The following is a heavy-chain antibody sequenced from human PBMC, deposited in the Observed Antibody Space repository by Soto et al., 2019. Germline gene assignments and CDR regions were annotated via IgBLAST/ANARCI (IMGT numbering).Heavy chain of an antibody. D-gene: IGHD4-17*01. J-gene: IGHJ6*02. CDR2: IIPILGIA. CDR1: GGTFSSYT. CDR3: ARGAKSWDYGGNSGLDV. Sequence: QVQLVQSGAEVKKPGSSVKVSCTASGGTFSSYTISWVRQAPGQGLEWLGRIIPILGIANYAQKFQGRVTITADKSTSTAYRELSSLRCEDTAVYYCARGAKSWDYGGNSGLDVWCQGTTVTVSS. V-gene: IGHV1-69*02.